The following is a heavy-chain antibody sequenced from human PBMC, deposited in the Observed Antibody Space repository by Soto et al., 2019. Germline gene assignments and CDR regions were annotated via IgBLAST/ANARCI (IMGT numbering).Heavy chain of an antibody. CDR2: ISGSGGST. Sequence: GGSLRLSCAASGFTFSSYAMIWVRQAPGKGLEWVSAISGSGGSTYYADSVKGRFTISRDNSKNTLYLQMNSLRAEDTAVYYCAKARGEGNYAWFDPWGQGTLVTVSS. D-gene: IGHD4-4*01. J-gene: IGHJ5*02. CDR1: GFTFSSYA. V-gene: IGHV3-23*01. CDR3: AKARGEGNYAWFDP.